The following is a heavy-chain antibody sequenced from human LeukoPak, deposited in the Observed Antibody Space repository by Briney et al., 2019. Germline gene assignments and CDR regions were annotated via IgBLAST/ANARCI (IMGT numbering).Heavy chain of an antibody. CDR2: IRYEGNEK. V-gene: IGHV3-30*02. CDR3: AKEFDPYSSGWYGYFDY. D-gene: IGHD6-19*01. Sequence: GGSLRLSCAASGFTFTYYGMHWVRQAPGKGLEWVAFIRYEGNEKYYADSVKGRFTISRDNSKNTLYLQMNSLRAEDTAVYYCAKEFDPYSSGWYGYFDYWGQGTLVTVSS. J-gene: IGHJ4*02. CDR1: GFTFTYYG.